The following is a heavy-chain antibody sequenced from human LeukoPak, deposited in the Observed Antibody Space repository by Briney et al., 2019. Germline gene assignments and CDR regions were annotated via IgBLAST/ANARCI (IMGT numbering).Heavy chain of an antibody. CDR3: AKDVAPYYYDSSGSAN. CDR2: ISGSGGST. D-gene: IGHD3-22*01. CDR1: GFTFSRYW. J-gene: IGHJ4*02. Sequence: PGGSLRLSCAASGFTFSRYWMHWVRQAPGKGLEWVSAISGSGGSTYYADSVKGRFTISRDNSKNTLYLQMNSLRAEDTAVYYCAKDVAPYYYDSSGSANWGQGTLVTVSS. V-gene: IGHV3-23*01.